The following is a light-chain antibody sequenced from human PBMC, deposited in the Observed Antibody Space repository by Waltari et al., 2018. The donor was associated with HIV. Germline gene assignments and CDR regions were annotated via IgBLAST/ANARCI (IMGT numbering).Light chain of an antibody. CDR3: QQYSEWPLT. CDR2: EAS. CDR1: QNVSSH. J-gene: IGKJ3*01. Sequence: ESLMAQSPDTLSLSPGERATLSCRASQNVSSHLAWYQQRPGQTPRLLMYEASTRATDVPVRFSGSGSGSEVYLTISSLQSEDIGVYFCQQYSEWPLTFGPGTRLNIK. V-gene: IGKV3-15*01.